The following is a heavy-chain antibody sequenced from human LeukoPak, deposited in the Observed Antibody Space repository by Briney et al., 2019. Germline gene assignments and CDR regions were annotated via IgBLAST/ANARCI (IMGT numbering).Heavy chain of an antibody. CDR1: GFTFSSYA. CDR2: ISGSGGST. V-gene: IGHV3-23*01. J-gene: IGHJ4*02. CDR3: AKDPPKYSGYDTQDY. D-gene: IGHD5-12*01. Sequence: GGSLRLSCAASGFTFSSYAMSWVRQAPGKGLEWVSAISGSGGSTYYADSVKGRFTISRDNSKNTLYLQMNSVRAEDTAVYYCAKDPPKYSGYDTQDYWGQGTLVTVSS.